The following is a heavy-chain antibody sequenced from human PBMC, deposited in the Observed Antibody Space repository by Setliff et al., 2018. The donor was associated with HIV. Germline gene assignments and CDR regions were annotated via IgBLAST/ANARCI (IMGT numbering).Heavy chain of an antibody. V-gene: IGHV3-23*01. CDR2: ISGGGGTT. D-gene: IGHD3-22*01. Sequence: PGGSLRLSCAASGFSFSSHAMNWVRQAPGKGLEWVSAISGGGGTTYYADSVKGRFTISRDNSKNTLYLQMNRLRAEDTAVYYCAKEFSLYYYDSSGYSYFDYWGQGTLVTVSS. J-gene: IGHJ4*02. CDR1: GFSFSSHA. CDR3: AKEFSLYYYDSSGYSYFDY.